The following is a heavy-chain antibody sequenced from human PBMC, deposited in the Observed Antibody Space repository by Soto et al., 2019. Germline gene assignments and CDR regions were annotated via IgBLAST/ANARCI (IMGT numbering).Heavy chain of an antibody. CDR2: ISSSSSYI. CDR1: GFTFSSYS. D-gene: IGHD6-19*01. J-gene: IGHJ4*02. CDR3: ARVSGSSRMYYFDF. Sequence: EVQLVESGGGLVKPGGSLRLSCAASGFTFSSYSMNWVRQAPGKGLEWVSSISSSSSYIYYADSVKVRFTISRDNDKNSLYLQMNSLRAEDTAVYYCARVSGSSRMYYFDFWGQGTLVNVSS. V-gene: IGHV3-21*01.